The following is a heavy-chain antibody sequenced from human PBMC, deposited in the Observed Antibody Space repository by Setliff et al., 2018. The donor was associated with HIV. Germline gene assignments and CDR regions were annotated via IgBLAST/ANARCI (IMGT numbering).Heavy chain of an antibody. CDR2: IYYSGST. D-gene: IGHD6-19*01. CDR1: AGSIRSSTYY. Sequence: PSETLSLTCTVSAGSIRSSTYYWAWIRQPPGKGLEWIGTIYYSGSTYYNPSLRSRATISVDTYKNQFSLKLSSVTAADTAMYYCIIAYSSGWLRPMGFDSWGQGTLVTVSS. J-gene: IGHJ4*02. CDR3: IIAYSSGWLRPMGFDS. V-gene: IGHV4-39*01.